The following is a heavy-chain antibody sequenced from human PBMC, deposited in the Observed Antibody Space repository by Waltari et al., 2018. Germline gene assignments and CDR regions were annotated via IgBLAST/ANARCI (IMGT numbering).Heavy chain of an antibody. CDR3: AKFTPESFERYAYGDWNDEGYYYYMDV. V-gene: IGHV3-23*04. D-gene: IGHD4-17*01. Sequence: EVQLVESGGGLVQPGGSLRLSCAAYGFTFSSYAMSWVRQAPGKGLEWGSAVSGSGSTYDPDSVKGRFTSSRDNSKKTLYLQMNSLRAEDTALYYCAKFTPESFERYAYGDWNDEGYYYYMDVWGKGTTVTVSS. CDR2: VSGSGST. J-gene: IGHJ6*03. CDR1: GFTFSSYA.